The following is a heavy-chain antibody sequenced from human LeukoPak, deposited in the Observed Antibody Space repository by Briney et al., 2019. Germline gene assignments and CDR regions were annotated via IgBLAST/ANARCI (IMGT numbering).Heavy chain of an antibody. V-gene: IGHV4-59*01. Sequence: SETLYLTCTVSGGSLSSYYWSWIRQPPGKGLEWIGYIYYSGSTNYNPSLKSRVTISVDTSKNQFSLKLSSVTAADTAVYYCAREVPHELGYCSSTSCQNYYYYYYMDVWGKGTTVTVSS. CDR3: AREVPHELGYCSSTSCQNYYYYYYMDV. CDR2: IYYSGST. CDR1: GGSLSSYY. J-gene: IGHJ6*03. D-gene: IGHD2-2*01.